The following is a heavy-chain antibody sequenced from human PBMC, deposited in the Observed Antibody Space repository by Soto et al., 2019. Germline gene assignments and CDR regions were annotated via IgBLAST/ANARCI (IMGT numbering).Heavy chain of an antibody. CDR3: ARGLLMVYAIASY. J-gene: IGHJ4*02. Sequence: EVQLVESGGGLVKPGGSLRLSCAASGFTFSSYSMNWVRQAPGKGLEWVSSISSSSSYIYYADSVKGRFTITRDNAKNSLYLQMNSLRAEDTAVYYCARGLLMVYAIASYWGQGTLVTVSS. D-gene: IGHD2-8*01. CDR2: ISSSSSYI. CDR1: GFTFSSYS. V-gene: IGHV3-21*01.